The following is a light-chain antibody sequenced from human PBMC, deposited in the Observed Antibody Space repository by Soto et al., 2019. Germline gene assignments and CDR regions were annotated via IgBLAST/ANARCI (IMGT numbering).Light chain of an antibody. Sequence: DVVMTQSPPSLPVTLGQPASISCRSSQSVVYSDGNAYLNWFHQRPGQSPRRLIYTVSNRDSGVPDRFSGGGSGTAFTLKISRVEAEDVGIYYCMQGTHWPPTFGQGTKVEI. CDR2: TVS. CDR3: MQGTHWPPT. J-gene: IGKJ1*01. V-gene: IGKV2-30*01. CDR1: QSVVYSDGNAY.